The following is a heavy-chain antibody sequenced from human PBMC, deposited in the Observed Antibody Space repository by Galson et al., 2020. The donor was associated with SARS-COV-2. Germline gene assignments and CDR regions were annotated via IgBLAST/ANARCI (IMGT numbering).Heavy chain of an antibody. CDR2: INHSGST. V-gene: IGHV4-34*01. D-gene: IGHD3-3*01. Sequence: SETLSLTCAVYGGSFSGYYWSWIRQPPGKGLEWIGEINHSGSTNYNPSLKRRVTISVDTSKNQFSLKLSSVTAADTAVYYCARGGRGEPTIFGVVTSRNWFDPWGQGTLVTVSS. CDR3: ARGGRGEPTIFGVVTSRNWFDP. J-gene: IGHJ5*02. CDR1: GGSFSGYY.